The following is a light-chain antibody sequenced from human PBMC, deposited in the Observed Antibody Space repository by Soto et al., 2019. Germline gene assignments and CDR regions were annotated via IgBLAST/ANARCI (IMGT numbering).Light chain of an antibody. Sequence: QSVLTQSSSASASRGSSVKLTCTLSSGHSSYIIAWHQQQPGKAPRYLMKLEGSGNYNKGSGVPDRFSGSSSGADRYLTISNLQFEDEADYYCETWDSNSRVFGGGTKVTVL. V-gene: IGLV4-60*02. CDR1: SGHSSYI. CDR3: ETWDSNSRV. J-gene: IGLJ3*02. CDR2: LEGSGNY.